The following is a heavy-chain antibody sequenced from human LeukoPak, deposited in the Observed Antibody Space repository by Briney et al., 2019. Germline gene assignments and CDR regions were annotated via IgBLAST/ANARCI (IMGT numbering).Heavy chain of an antibody. V-gene: IGHV3-7*01. Sequence: PGGSLRLSCAASGFTFSSYWMSWFRQAPGKGLEWVANIKQDGSEKYYVDSVKGRFTISRDNAKNSLYVQVNSLRAEDTAVYFCARIGYSSSSLDYWGQGTLVTVSS. CDR1: GFTFSSYW. CDR3: ARIGYSSSSLDY. J-gene: IGHJ4*02. CDR2: IKQDGSEK. D-gene: IGHD6-6*01.